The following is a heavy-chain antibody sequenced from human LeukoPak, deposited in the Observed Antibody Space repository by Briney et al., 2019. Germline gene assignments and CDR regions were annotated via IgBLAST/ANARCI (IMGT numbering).Heavy chain of an antibody. J-gene: IGHJ3*02. D-gene: IGHD3-3*01. V-gene: IGHV4-34*01. CDR1: GGSFSGYY. CDR3: AGAGPAQYYDFWSGYYEGAFDI. Sequence: SETLSLTCAVYGGSFSGYYWSWIRQPPGKGLEWIGEINHSGSTNYNPSLKSRVTISVDTSKNQFSLKLSSVTAADTAVYYCAGAGPAQYYDFWSGYYEGAFDIWGQGTMVTVSS. CDR2: INHSGST.